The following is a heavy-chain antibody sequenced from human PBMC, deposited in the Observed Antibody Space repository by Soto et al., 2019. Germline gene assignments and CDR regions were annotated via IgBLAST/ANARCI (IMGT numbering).Heavy chain of an antibody. CDR2: ISSSSRYI. CDR3: ARVLTGTAYSFDD. D-gene: IGHD1-7*01. J-gene: IGHJ4*02. Sequence: EVQLVESGGGLVKPGGSLRLSCAASGFIFGTHSMNWVRQAPGKGLQWVSSISSSSRYIYYADSVRSRFTISRDNANNALYLQMNGLRAEDTAVYYCARVLTGTAYSFDDWGQGTLVTVSS. CDR1: GFIFGTHS. V-gene: IGHV3-21*01.